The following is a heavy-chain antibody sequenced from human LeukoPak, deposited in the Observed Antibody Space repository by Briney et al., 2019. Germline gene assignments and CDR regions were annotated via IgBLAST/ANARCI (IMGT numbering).Heavy chain of an antibody. CDR2: VRSSGGST. CDR1: GFTFSSYA. D-gene: IGHD6-13*01. V-gene: IGHV3-23*01. J-gene: IGHJ4*02. CDR3: AKEWSSSRPYDY. Sequence: PGGSLRLSCAASGFTFSSYAMSWVRQAPGKGLEWVSAVRSSGGSTYYADSVKGRFTISRDNSKNTLYLQMNSRRAEDTAVYYCAKEWSSSRPYDYWGQGTLVTVSS.